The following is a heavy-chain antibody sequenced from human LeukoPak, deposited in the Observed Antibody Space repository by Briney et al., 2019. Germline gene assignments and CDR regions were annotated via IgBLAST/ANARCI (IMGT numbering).Heavy chain of an antibody. Sequence: ASVKVSCKASGYTFTSYGISWVRQAPGQGLEWMGWISAYNGNTNYAQKLQGRVTTTTDTSTSTAYMELRSLRSDDTAVYYCARGSRIAVAGPFDYWGQGTLVTVSS. J-gene: IGHJ4*02. CDR1: GYTFTSYG. D-gene: IGHD6-19*01. V-gene: IGHV1-18*01. CDR2: ISAYNGNT. CDR3: ARGSRIAVAGPFDY.